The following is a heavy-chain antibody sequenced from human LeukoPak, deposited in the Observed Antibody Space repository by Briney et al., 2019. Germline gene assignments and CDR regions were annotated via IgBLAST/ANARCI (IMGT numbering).Heavy chain of an antibody. CDR2: ISSSGSTI. CDR1: GFTFSSYE. D-gene: IGHD3-10*01. V-gene: IGHV3-48*03. CDR3: ASRTHYYGSGSGAFDI. J-gene: IGHJ3*02. Sequence: GGSLRLSCAASGFTFSSYEMKWVRQAPGKGLEWVSYISSSGSTIYYADSVKGRFTISRDNAKNSLYLQMNSLRAEDTAVYYCASRTHYYGSGSGAFDIWGQGTKVSVSS.